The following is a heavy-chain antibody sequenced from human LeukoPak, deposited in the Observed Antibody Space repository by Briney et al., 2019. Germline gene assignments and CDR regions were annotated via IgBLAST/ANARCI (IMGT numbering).Heavy chain of an antibody. CDR2: INPSSGGT. CDR3: VYCSGGSCYGGFQH. D-gene: IGHD2-15*01. J-gene: IGHJ1*01. CDR1: GYTFTGYY. V-gene: IGHV1-2*02. Sequence: ASVKVSCKASGYTFTGYYMHWVRQAPGQGLEWMGWINPSSGGTNYAQKFQGRVTMTRDTSISTAYMELSRLRSDDTAVYYCVYCSGGSCYGGFQHWGQGTLVTVSS.